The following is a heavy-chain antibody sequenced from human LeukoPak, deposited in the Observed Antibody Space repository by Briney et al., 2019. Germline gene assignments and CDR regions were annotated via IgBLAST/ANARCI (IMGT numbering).Heavy chain of an antibody. CDR2: MNPNSGNT. V-gene: IGHV1-8*02. Sequence: ASVKVSCKASGYTFTGYYMHWVRQAPGQGLEWMGWMNPNSGNTGYAQKFQGRVTMTRNTSISTVYMELSSLRSEDTAVYYCARPYCSGGSCYSDAFDIWGQGTMVTVSS. CDR3: ARPYCSGGSCYSDAFDI. D-gene: IGHD2-15*01. J-gene: IGHJ3*02. CDR1: GYTFTGYY.